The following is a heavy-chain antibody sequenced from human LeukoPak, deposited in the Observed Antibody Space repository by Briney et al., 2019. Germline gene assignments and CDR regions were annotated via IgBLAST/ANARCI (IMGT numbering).Heavy chain of an antibody. D-gene: IGHD4-23*01. CDR1: GYTFTGYY. V-gene: IGHV1-46*01. Sequence: ASVTVSCKASGYTFTGYYMHWVRQAPGQGLEWMGIINPSGGSTSYAQKFQGRVTMTRDMSTSTVYMEPSSLRSEDTAVYYCARDELVTASTLDIWGQGTMVTVSS. CDR3: ARDELVTASTLDI. J-gene: IGHJ3*02. CDR2: INPSGGST.